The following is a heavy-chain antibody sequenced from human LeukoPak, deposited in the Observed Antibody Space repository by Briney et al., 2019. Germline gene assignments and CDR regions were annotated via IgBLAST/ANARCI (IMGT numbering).Heavy chain of an antibody. CDR1: GGSISSGGYY. Sequence: PSETLSLTCAVSGGSISSGGYYWSWIRQPPGKGLEWIGEINHSGSTNYNPSLKSRVTISVDTSKNQFSLKLSSVTAADTAVYYCARVRCSGGSCYELDDYWGQGTLVTVSS. D-gene: IGHD2-15*01. CDR2: INHSGST. V-gene: IGHV4-34*01. CDR3: ARVRCSGGSCYELDDY. J-gene: IGHJ4*02.